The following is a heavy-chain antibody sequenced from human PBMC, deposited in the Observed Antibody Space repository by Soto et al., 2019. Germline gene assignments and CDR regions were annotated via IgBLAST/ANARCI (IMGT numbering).Heavy chain of an antibody. CDR3: ARHDDSSGYSSGYYGY. D-gene: IGHD3-22*01. CDR1: GYSFTSYW. CDR2: IYPGDSDT. J-gene: IGHJ4*01. V-gene: IGHV5-51*01. Sequence: GESLKISCKGSGYSFTSYWIGWERQMPGKGLEWMGIIYPGDSDTRYSPSFQGQVTISADKSISTAYLQWSSLKASDTARYYCARHDDSSGYSSGYYGYWGDLTLFP.